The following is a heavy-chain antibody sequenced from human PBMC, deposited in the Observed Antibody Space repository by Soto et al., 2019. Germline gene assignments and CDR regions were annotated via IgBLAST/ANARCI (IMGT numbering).Heavy chain of an antibody. D-gene: IGHD2-2*01. CDR3: ARGNPFNAAGFDV. CDR2: MNAKSGDT. Sequence: DLEQSGDELKRPGASGKVSCKASGYTFSDFDINWLRQASGQGPEWMGWMNAKSGDTFFPQRFRGKFNMTWDTSLRTAYMAVGSLTSHDTASSYCARGNPFNAAGFDVWGQGPTVAFSS. J-gene: IGHJ6*02. CDR1: GYTFSDFD. V-gene: IGHV1-8*01.